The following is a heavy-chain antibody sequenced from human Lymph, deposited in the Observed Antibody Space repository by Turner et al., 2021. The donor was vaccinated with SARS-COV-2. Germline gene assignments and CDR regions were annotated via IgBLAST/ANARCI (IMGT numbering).Heavy chain of an antibody. V-gene: IGHV1-8*02. J-gene: IGHJ6*02. CDR3: ARGRYSGGGMDV. D-gene: IGHD1-26*01. Sequence: QVQLLQSGAEVTKPGASVMVPCKAPGYTFTSYDINWVRQATGKGLEWMGWMNQNSGNTGYEQKFKGRVTMTRNNSISTAYMEMSSLRSEDTAVYYCARGRYSGGGMDVWGQGTTVTVSS. CDR1: GYTFTSYD. CDR2: MNQNSGNT.